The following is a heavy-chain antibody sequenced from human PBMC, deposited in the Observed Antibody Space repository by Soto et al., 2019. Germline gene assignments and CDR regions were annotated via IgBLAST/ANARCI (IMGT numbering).Heavy chain of an antibody. D-gene: IGHD3-10*01. CDR1: GYTFTSYD. V-gene: IGHV1-8*01. CDR2: MNPNSGNT. CDR3: AREWFGELLLSKYYYYYMDV. Sequence: ASVKVSCKASGYTFTSYDINWVRQATAQGLEWMGWMNPNSGNTGYAQKFQGRVTMTRNTSISTAYMELSSLRSEDTAVYYCAREWFGELLLSKYYYYYMDVWGKGTTVTVSS. J-gene: IGHJ6*03.